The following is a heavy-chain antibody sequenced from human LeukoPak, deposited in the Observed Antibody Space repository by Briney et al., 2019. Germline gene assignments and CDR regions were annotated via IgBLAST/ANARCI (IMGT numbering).Heavy chain of an antibody. CDR3: ARDRSGWNDY. Sequence: GGSLRLSCAASGLTFGSSWMTWVRQTPDKGLEWVASIKHDGSAEHYVDSVRGRFTISRDNAKNSVYLQMNSLRAEDTAVYYCARDRSGWNDYWGQGTLVTVSS. D-gene: IGHD6-19*01. CDR2: IKHDGSAE. J-gene: IGHJ4*02. V-gene: IGHV3-7*01. CDR1: GLTFGSSW.